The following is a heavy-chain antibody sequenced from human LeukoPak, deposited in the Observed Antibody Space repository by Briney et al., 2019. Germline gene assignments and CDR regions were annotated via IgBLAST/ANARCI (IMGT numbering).Heavy chain of an antibody. CDR2: IYYSGST. D-gene: IGHD5-18*01. J-gene: IGHJ4*02. V-gene: IGHV4-39*01. CDR1: GGSISSSSYY. CDR3: ARGKAVYSYGSYFDY. Sequence: PSETLSLTCTVSGGSISSSSYYWGWIRQPPGKGLEWIGSIYYSGSTYYNPPLKSRVTISVGTSKNQFSLKLSSVTAADTAVYYCARGKAVYSYGSYFDYWGQGTLVTVSS.